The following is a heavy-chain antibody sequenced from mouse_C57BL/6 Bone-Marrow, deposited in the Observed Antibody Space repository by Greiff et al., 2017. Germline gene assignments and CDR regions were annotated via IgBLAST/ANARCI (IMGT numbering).Heavy chain of an antibody. V-gene: IGHV1-55*01. J-gene: IGHJ2*01. CDR1: GYTFTSYW. CDR2: IYHGSGST. D-gene: IGHD1-1*01. Sequence: VQLQQPGAELVKPGASVQMSCKASGYTFTSYWITWVKQRPGQGLEWIGDIYHGSGSTNYNEKFKSKATLTVDTSSSTAYMQLSSRTSEDSAVYYCARGFYYYGSSYGYWGQGTTLTVSS. CDR3: ARGFYYYGSSYGY.